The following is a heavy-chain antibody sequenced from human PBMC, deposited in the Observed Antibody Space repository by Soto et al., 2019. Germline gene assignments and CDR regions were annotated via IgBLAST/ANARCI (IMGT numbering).Heavy chain of an antibody. J-gene: IGHJ4*02. CDR1: GFTFSSYS. CDR2: ISSSSSYI. D-gene: IGHD1-26*01. CDR3: ARDQGSGSSYGY. Sequence: GSLRLSCAASGFTFSSYSMNWVRQAPGKGLEWVSSISSSSSYIYYADSVKGRFTISRDNAKNSLYLQMNSLRAEDTAVYYCARDQGSGSSYGYWGQGTLVTVS. V-gene: IGHV3-21*01.